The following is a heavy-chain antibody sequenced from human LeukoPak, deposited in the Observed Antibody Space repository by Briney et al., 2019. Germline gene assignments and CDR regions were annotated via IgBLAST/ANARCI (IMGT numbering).Heavy chain of an antibody. CDR3: ARGRGVGATALDY. CDR2: IKEDGSEK. V-gene: IGHV3-7*04. J-gene: IGHJ4*02. CDR1: RFTFSDYY. Sequence: GGSLRLSCAASRFTFSDYYMTWVRQPPGRGLEWVANIKEDGSEKNYVDSVKGGFTTSRDNAKNSLYLQMNSLRAEDTAVYYCARGRGVGATALDYWGQGTLVTVSS. D-gene: IGHD1-26*01.